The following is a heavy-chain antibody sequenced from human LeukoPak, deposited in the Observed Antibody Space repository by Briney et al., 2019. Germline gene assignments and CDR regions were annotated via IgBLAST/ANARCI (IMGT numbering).Heavy chain of an antibody. J-gene: IGHJ6*02. CDR2: ISGVASDI. CDR3: ARGGALGMDV. V-gene: IGHV3-11*01. CDR1: GFTFSDYY. Sequence: PGGSLRLSCAASGFTFSDYYMTWIRQAPGKGLGWVSYISGVASDIHYADSVKGRFTISRDNAKNSVYLQMNSLRAGDTAVYYCARGGALGMDVWGQGTTVTVSS. D-gene: IGHD1-26*01.